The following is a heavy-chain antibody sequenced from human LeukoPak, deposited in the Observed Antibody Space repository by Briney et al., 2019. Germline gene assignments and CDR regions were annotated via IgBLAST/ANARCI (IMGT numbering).Heavy chain of an antibody. J-gene: IGHJ4*02. V-gene: IGHV1-46*01. Sequence: GASVKVSCKASGYTFTSYYMHWVRQAPGQGLEWMGIINPSGGSTSYAQKFQGRVTMTRDTSTGTVYMELSSLRSEDTAVYYCVRRMTVAGTTLGFDYWGQGTLVTVSS. CDR2: INPSGGST. D-gene: IGHD6-19*01. CDR3: VRRMTVAGTTLGFDY. CDR1: GYTFTSYY.